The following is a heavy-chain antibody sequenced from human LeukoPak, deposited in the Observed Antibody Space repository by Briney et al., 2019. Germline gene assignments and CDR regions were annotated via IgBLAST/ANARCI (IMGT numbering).Heavy chain of an antibody. CDR3: ARVTYDFWSSPTYYMDV. J-gene: IGHJ6*03. Sequence: PGGSLRLSCAASGFTFSSYSMNWVRQAPGKGLERVSYISSSSSTIYYADSVKGRFTISRDNAKNSLYLQMNSLRAEDTAVYYCARVTYDFWSSPTYYMDVWGKGTTVTVSS. D-gene: IGHD3-3*01. CDR1: GFTFSSYS. V-gene: IGHV3-48*01. CDR2: ISSSSSTI.